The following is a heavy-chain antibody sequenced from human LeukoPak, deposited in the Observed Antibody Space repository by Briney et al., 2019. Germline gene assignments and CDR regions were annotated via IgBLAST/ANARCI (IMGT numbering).Heavy chain of an antibody. J-gene: IGHJ4*02. CDR1: GGSISSYY. Sequence: SETLSLTCPVSGGSISSYYWSWIRQPPGKGLEWIGYIYTSGSTNYNPSLKSRVTISVDTSKNQFSLKLSSVTAADTAVYYCACLTAGVIGYFDYWSQGTLLTVSS. CDR2: IYTSGST. CDR3: ACLTAGVIGYFDY. D-gene: IGHD2-8*02. V-gene: IGHV4-4*09.